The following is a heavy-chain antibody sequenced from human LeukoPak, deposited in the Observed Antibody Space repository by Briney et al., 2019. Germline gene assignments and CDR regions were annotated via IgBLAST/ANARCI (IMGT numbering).Heavy chain of an antibody. CDR3: ARDPYSSTWSYGMDV. D-gene: IGHD6-6*01. Sequence: GGSLRLSCAASGFTLSRYWMSWVRQAPGKGLEWVANIKQDGSEEVYVDSLKGRFTISRDNAKNSLFLQMNTLRAEDTAVYYCARDPYSSTWSYGMDVWGQGTTVTVSS. CDR1: GFTLSRYW. V-gene: IGHV3-7*05. CDR2: IKQDGSEE. J-gene: IGHJ6*02.